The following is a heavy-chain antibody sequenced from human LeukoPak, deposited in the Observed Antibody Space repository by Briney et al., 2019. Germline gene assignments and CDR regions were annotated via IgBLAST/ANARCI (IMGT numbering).Heavy chain of an antibody. CDR3: ARVRGNYYDSSGPIDY. V-gene: IGHV3-30-3*01. CDR2: ISYDGNNK. D-gene: IGHD3-22*01. CDR1: GFTFSSYA. Sequence: GGPLRLSCAASGFTFSSYAMQWVRQAPGKGLEWVALISYDGNNKYYADSVKGRFTISRDNSKNTLYLQMNSLGAEDTAVYYCARVRGNYYDSSGPIDYWGQGTLVTVSS. J-gene: IGHJ4*02.